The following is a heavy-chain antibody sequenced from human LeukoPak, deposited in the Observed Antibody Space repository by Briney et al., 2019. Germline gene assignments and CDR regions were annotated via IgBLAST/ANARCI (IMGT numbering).Heavy chain of an antibody. Sequence: GGSLRLSCAASGFTFSNYWMNWFRQAPGKGLEWVANIDHHGTEENYVDSVKGRFTISRDNADNSLYLHMNSLRAEDTAVYYCARGHNSGYYLKYWGQGTLVTVSS. V-gene: IGHV3-7*01. CDR2: IDHHGTEE. CDR3: ARGHNSGYYLKY. J-gene: IGHJ4*02. D-gene: IGHD3-22*01. CDR1: GFTFSNYW.